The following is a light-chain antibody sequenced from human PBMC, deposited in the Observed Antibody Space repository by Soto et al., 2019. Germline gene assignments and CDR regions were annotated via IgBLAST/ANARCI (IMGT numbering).Light chain of an antibody. J-gene: IGKJ2*01. CDR1: ESVDSN. Sequence: EIVMTQSPATLSVSPGGRATLSCRASESVDSNLAWYQQKFGQPPRLSIYKASNRATGIPARFSGSGSGTEFTLNISGLQSEDVAVYYCQQYILRPYTFGQGTKVEI. V-gene: IGKV3D-15*01. CDR2: KAS. CDR3: QQYILRPYT.